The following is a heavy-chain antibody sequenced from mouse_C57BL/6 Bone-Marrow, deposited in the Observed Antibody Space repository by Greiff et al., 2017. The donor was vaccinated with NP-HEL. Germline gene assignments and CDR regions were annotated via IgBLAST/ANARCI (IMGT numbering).Heavy chain of an antibody. J-gene: IGHJ1*03. Sequence: VQLKESGTVLARPGASVKMSCKTSGYTFTSYWMHWVKQRPGQGLEWIGAIYPGNSDTSYNQKFKGKAKLTAVTSASTAYMELSSLTNEDSAVYYCTRGSGTVGDWYFDVWGTGTTVTVSS. V-gene: IGHV1-5*01. CDR1: GYTFTSYW. CDR2: IYPGNSDT. CDR3: TRGSGTVGDWYFDV. D-gene: IGHD4-1*01.